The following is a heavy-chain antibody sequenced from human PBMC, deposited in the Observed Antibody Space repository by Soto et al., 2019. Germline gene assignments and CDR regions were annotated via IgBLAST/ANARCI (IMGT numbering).Heavy chain of an antibody. CDR3: ARHQVGYRVTDY. Sequence: EVQLVESGGGLVQPGGSLRLSCAASGFSFSMYCMSWVRQAPGKGLEWVANIKADGSQKYYVDSVKGRFTISRDNAKNSLYLQMNSLRAEDTAVYYCARHQVGYRVTDYWGQGTLVTVSS. CDR2: IKADGSQK. D-gene: IGHD1-26*01. J-gene: IGHJ4*02. V-gene: IGHV3-7*01. CDR1: GFSFSMYC.